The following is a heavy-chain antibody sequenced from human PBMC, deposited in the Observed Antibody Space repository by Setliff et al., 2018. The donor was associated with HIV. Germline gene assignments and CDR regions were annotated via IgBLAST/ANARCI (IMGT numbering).Heavy chain of an antibody. CDR1: GYSISTAYY. Sequence: SETLSLTCAVSGYSISTAYYWGWIRQPPGKGLEWIGSVYHSGTTYYNPSLKSRVTISVDKSKNQFSLKLSSVTAADTAVYYCAKDYYDFVWGSSLAYWGQGT. CDR3: AKDYYDFVWGSSLAY. CDR2: VYHSGTT. J-gene: IGHJ4*02. V-gene: IGHV4-38-2*02. D-gene: IGHD3-16*01.